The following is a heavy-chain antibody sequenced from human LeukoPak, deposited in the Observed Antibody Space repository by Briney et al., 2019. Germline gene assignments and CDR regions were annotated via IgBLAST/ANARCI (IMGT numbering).Heavy chain of an antibody. CDR3: ARKQPPYYGSGSYSFDY. CDR1: GGSVSSGDYY. J-gene: IGHJ4*02. Sequence: SETLSFTCTVSGGSVSSGDYYWSWIRQPPGKGLEWIGYIYYSGSTYYNPSLKSRVTISVDTSKNQFSLKLSSVTAADTAVYYCARKQPPYYGSGSYSFDYWGQGTLVTVSS. CDR2: IYYSGST. D-gene: IGHD3-10*01. V-gene: IGHV4-30-4*01.